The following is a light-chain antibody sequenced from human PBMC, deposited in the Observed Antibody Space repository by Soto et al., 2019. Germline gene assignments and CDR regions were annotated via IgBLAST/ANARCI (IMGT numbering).Light chain of an antibody. CDR3: SSFAGNNNLV. J-gene: IGLJ2*01. CDR2: EVS. V-gene: IGLV2-8*01. CDR1: SSDVGGYNY. Sequence: QSALTQPPSASGSPGQSVTISCTGTSSDVGGYNYVSWYQQHPGEAPKLMISEVSKRPSGVPDRFSGSKSGNTASLTVSGLQAEDDADYYCSSFAGNNNLVFGGGTQLTVL.